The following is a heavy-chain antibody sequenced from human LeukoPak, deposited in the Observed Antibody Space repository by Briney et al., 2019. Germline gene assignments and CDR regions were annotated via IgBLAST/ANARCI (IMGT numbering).Heavy chain of an antibody. CDR2: ITSSGNYL. J-gene: IGHJ4*02. CDR3: VRDYSNPERGDY. V-gene: IGHV3-21*01. CDR1: GFNFRSYH. Sequence: GGSLRLSCAASGFNFRSYHMTWVRQAPGKGLDWVSSITSSGNYLYYADSVKGRFTISRDNANKSLYLQMEGLRADDTGIYYCVRDYSNPERGDYWGQGTLVIVSS. D-gene: IGHD4-4*01.